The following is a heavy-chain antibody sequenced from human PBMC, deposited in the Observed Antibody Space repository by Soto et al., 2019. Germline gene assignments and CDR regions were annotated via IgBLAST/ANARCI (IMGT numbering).Heavy chain of an antibody. Sequence: PGGSLRLSCAASGFTFSSYWMHWVRQVPGKGLVWVSRINSDGSSTTYADSVKGRFTISRDNAKNMLYLQMNSLRVEDTALYYRARGPEGINWYTHPIDYWGQGTLVTVSS. CDR2: INSDGSST. D-gene: IGHD6-13*01. CDR3: ARGPEGINWYTHPIDY. V-gene: IGHV3-74*01. CDR1: GFTFSSYW. J-gene: IGHJ4*02.